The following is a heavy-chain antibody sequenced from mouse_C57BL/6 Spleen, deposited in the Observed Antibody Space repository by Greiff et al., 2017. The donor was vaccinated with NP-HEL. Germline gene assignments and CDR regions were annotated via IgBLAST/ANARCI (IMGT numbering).Heavy chain of an antibody. CDR1: GYTFTSYW. CDR3: ARRSLYGPWFAY. Sequence: QVQLQQPGAELVMPGASVKLSCKASGYTFTSYWMHWVKQRPGQGLEWIGEIDPSDSYTNYNQKFKGKSTLTVDKSSSTAYMQLRSMTSEDSAVYYCARRSLYGPWFAYWGQGTLVTVSA. J-gene: IGHJ3*01. CDR2: IDPSDSYT. D-gene: IGHD1-1*01. V-gene: IGHV1-69*01.